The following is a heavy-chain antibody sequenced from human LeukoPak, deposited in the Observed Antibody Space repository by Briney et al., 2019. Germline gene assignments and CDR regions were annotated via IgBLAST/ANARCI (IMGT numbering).Heavy chain of an antibody. J-gene: IGHJ4*02. CDR2: IYWDDDR. Sequence: SGPTLVNPTQTLTLTCTFSGFSLNTRGVGVGWIRQPPGRALEWLALIYWDDDRRYSPSLKSRLTITKDTSKNQVVLTITNMDPGDTATYFCAHRKNYYDSSVFDNWGQGTLVTVSS. V-gene: IGHV2-5*02. D-gene: IGHD3-22*01. CDR1: GFSLNTRGVG. CDR3: AHRKNYYDSSVFDN.